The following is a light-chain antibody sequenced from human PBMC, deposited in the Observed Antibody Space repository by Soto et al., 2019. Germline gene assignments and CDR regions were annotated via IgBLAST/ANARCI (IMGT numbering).Light chain of an antibody. CDR2: GAT. V-gene: IGKV3-20*01. CDR1: QGVSSSY. J-gene: IGKJ1*01. Sequence: IQLTQSPATLSVSLAYRATLSCMASQGVSSSYLAWHQQKPGQAPRLLIFGATSWATGIPYRFSGSGSGTDFTLTISRLEPEDFAAYYCQQYGSYPWTFGQGTKVDIK. CDR3: QQYGSYPWT.